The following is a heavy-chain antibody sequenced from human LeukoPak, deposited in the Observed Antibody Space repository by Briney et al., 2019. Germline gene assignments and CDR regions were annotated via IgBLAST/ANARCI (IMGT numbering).Heavy chain of an antibody. J-gene: IGHJ4*02. Sequence: ASVKVSCKASGYTFTSYYMHWVRQAPGQGLKWMGIINPSGGITTYAQKFQGRVTMTRDTSTSTVYMELYSLRSEDTAIYYCARTTAAAGTSWFDYWGQGTLVTVSS. CDR1: GYTFTSYY. V-gene: IGHV1-46*01. D-gene: IGHD6-13*01. CDR3: ARTTAAAGTSWFDY. CDR2: INPSGGIT.